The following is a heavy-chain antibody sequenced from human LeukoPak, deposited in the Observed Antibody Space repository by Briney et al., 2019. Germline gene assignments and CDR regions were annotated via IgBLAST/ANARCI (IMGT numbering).Heavy chain of an antibody. CDR2: ISGSGGST. V-gene: IGHV3-23*01. D-gene: IGHD4-17*01. J-gene: IGHJ3*02. CDR3: AKVLDDYGDYSGAFDI. CDR1: GFTFSSYA. Sequence: GGSLRLSCAASGFTFSSYAMSWVRQAQGKGLEWVSAISGSGGSTYYADSVKGRFTISRDNSKNTLYLQMNSLRAEDTAVYYCAKVLDDYGDYSGAFDIWGQGTMVTVSS.